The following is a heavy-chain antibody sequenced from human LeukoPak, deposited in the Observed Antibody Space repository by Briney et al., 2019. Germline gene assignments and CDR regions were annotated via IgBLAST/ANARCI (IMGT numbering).Heavy chain of an antibody. V-gene: IGHV4-4*02. CDR3: ARDRRSSSGHYPGVGFDY. CDR1: GGSISSSNW. Sequence: NPSETLSLTCAVSGGSISSSNWWSWVRQPPGKGLEWIGEIYHSGSTNYNPSLKSRVTISVDKSKNQFSLRLSSVTAADTAVYYCARDRRSSSGHYPGVGFDYWGQGTLVTVSS. D-gene: IGHD6-19*01. J-gene: IGHJ4*02. CDR2: IYHSGST.